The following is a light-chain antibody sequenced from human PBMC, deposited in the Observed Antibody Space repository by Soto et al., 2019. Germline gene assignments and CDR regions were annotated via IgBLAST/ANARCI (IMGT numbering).Light chain of an antibody. CDR1: QSISSY. J-gene: IGKJ5*01. CDR2: TTS. Sequence: DIQMTQSPSSLSASVGDRVTITCRASQSISSYVNWLQQKPGKAPKPLIYTTSSLQSGVPPRFSGSGSETDFTLTISRMQPEDSATYYCQQSFTTPYTFGQGTRLEIK. CDR3: QQSFTTPYT. V-gene: IGKV1-39*01.